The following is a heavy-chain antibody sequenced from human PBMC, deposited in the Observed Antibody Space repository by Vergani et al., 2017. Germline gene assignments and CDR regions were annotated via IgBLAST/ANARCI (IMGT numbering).Heavy chain of an antibody. CDR1: GFKFSQFG. V-gene: IGHV3-33*05. D-gene: IGHD2-15*01. CDR3: ARDVCDCSGSSCFLRAGEFLHRYG. CDR2: ISYDGSKT. J-gene: IGHJ6*02. Sequence: QVQLVESGGGVVQPGTSLRLSCEASGFKFSQFGMHWVRQGPGKGLEWVAFISYDGSKTQYADSENGRFTISRDNSKNTVGLEMSSLRVDDTATYYCARDVCDCSGSSCFLRAGEFLHRYGWGQGTTVTVSS.